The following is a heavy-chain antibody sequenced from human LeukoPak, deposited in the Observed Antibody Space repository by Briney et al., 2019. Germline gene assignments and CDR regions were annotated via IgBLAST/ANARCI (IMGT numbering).Heavy chain of an antibody. Sequence: SETLSLTCAVYGGSFSGYYWSWIRQPPGKGLEWIGEINHSGSTNYNPSLKSRVTISVDTSKNQSSLKLSSVTAADTAVYYGASLNWGYAPPNDYWGQGTLVTVSS. J-gene: IGHJ4*02. V-gene: IGHV4-34*01. CDR3: ASLNWGYAPPNDY. CDR1: GGSFSGYY. CDR2: INHSGST. D-gene: IGHD7-27*01.